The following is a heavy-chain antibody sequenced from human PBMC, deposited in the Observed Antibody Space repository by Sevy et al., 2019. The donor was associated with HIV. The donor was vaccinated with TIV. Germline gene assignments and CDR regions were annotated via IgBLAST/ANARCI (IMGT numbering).Heavy chain of an antibody. CDR1: GYNFINYG. J-gene: IGHJ6*02. D-gene: IGHD5-12*01. Sequence: ASVKVSCKASGYNFINYGISWVRQAPGQGLEWVGGSSPFTGSPNYPQKLQDRVTVTTDTATNTAYMELRNRRSDDTAVYYCGKCTLWVYDPTNRKCGMDVWGQGTTVTVSS. V-gene: IGHV1-18*01. CDR2: SSPFTGSP. CDR3: GKCTLWVYDPTNRKCGMDV.